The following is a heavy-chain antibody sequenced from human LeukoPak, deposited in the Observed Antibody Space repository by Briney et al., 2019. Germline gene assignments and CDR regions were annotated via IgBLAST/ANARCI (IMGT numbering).Heavy chain of an antibody. CDR1: GFTFDDYA. D-gene: IGHD3-10*01. CDR2: ISWNSGSI. CDR3: ANLNGSGSYYNSVSYYYYYMDV. Sequence: HPGGSLRLSCAASGFTFDDYAMHWVRQAPGKGLEWVSGISWNSGSIGYADSVKGRFTISRDNAKNSLYLQMNSLRAEDTAVYYCANLNGSGSYYNSVSYYYYYMDVWGKGTMVTISS. V-gene: IGHV3-9*01. J-gene: IGHJ6*03.